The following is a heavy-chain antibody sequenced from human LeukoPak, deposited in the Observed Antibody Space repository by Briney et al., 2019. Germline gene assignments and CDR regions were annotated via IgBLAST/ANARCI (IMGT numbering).Heavy chain of an antibody. CDR3: AREIIGAFDY. D-gene: IGHD3-10*01. CDR2: ISPYNGST. V-gene: IGHV1-18*01. J-gene: IGHJ4*02. Sequence: ASVKVSCKASGYTFLHYDFNWVRQAPGHGLEWVGWISPYNGSTKYKQSLQGRFTMSTDASTTTAYLEMTGLTSDDTAVYYCAREIIGAFDYWGQGTVVTVSS. CDR1: GYTFLHYD.